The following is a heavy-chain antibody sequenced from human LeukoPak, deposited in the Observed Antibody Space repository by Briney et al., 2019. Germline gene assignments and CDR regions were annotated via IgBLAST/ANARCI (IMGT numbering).Heavy chain of an antibody. CDR1: GYTFTGYY. Sequence: ASVKVSCGASGYTFTGYYLHWARQAPGQGLGWMGWINPHSGGTNYTQKFQGRVTMTRDTSISTAYMELSSLRSDDTAVYYCARAYSGSYLSAGYWGQGTLVTVSS. CDR3: ARAYSGSYLSAGY. V-gene: IGHV1-2*02. D-gene: IGHD1-26*01. CDR2: INPHSGGT. J-gene: IGHJ4*02.